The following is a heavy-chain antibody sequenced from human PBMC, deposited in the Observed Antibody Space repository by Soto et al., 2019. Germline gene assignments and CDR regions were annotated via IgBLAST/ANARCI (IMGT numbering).Heavy chain of an antibody. Sequence: QVQLQESGPGLVKPSHTLSLTCTVSGGSISSGYYYWSWIRQRPGKGLEGIGYLYYSGRTYYNPSIKSRVTISVATSKNQCSLKLSSVTAADTAVSYCARVDNCSDLPYYCYGMDVWGQGTTATVSS. V-gene: IGHV4-30-4*01. CDR2: LYYSGRT. CDR1: GGSISSGYYY. CDR3: ARVDNCSDLPYYCYGMDV. D-gene: IGHD1-1*01. J-gene: IGHJ6*02.